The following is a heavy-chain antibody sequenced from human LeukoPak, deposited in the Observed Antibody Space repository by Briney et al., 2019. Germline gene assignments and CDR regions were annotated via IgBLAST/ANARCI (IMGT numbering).Heavy chain of an antibody. CDR3: AKSHGYSYGFDY. CDR2: ISWDGGST. J-gene: IGHJ4*02. V-gene: IGHV3-43*01. D-gene: IGHD5-18*01. Sequence: PGGSLRLSCAASGFTFDDYTMHWVRQAPGKGLEWVSLISWDGGSTYYADSVKGRFTISRDNSKNTLYLQMNSLRAEDTAVYYCAKSHGYSYGFDYWGQGTLVTVSS. CDR1: GFTFDDYT.